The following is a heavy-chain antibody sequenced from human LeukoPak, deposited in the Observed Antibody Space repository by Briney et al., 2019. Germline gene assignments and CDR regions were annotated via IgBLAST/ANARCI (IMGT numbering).Heavy chain of an antibody. CDR1: GFTFSSYA. V-gene: IGHV3-30-3*01. CDR3: ARVLSAGYSSGWFDY. CDR2: ISYDGSNK. J-gene: IGHJ4*02. D-gene: IGHD6-19*01. Sequence: PGGSLRLSCAASGFTFSSYAMHWVRQAPGKGLEWVAVISYDGSNKYYADSVKGRFTISRDNSKNTLYLQMNSLRAEDTAVYYCARVLSAGYSSGWFDYWGQGTLVTVSS.